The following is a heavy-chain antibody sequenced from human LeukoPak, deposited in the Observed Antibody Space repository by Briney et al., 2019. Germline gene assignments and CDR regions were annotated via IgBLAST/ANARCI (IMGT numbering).Heavy chain of an antibody. V-gene: IGHV4-59*12. J-gene: IGHJ6*03. CDR3: ARSGSSWYYYYMDV. Sequence: SETLSLTCTVSGGSISSYYWSWIRQPPGKGLEWIGYIYYSGSTNYNPSLKSRVTISVDTSKNQFSLKLSSVTAADTAVYYCARSGSSWYYYYMDVWGKGTTVTVSS. D-gene: IGHD6-13*01. CDR1: GGSISSYY. CDR2: IYYSGST.